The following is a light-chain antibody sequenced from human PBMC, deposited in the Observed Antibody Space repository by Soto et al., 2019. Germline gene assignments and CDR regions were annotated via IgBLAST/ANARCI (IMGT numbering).Light chain of an antibody. CDR1: QSVSSY. V-gene: IGKV3-20*01. J-gene: IGKJ1*01. CDR3: QQYGSPSRT. Sequence: EIVLTQSPGTLSLSPGERATLSCRASQSVSSYLAWYQQKPGQAPRLLIYGASSRATGIPDRFSGSGSGTDFTLSISRLEPADFAVYYCQQYGSPSRTFGQGTKVEIK. CDR2: GAS.